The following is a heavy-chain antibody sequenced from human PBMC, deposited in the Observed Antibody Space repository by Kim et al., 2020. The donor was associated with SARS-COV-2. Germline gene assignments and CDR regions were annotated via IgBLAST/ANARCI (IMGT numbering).Heavy chain of an antibody. D-gene: IGHD6-13*01. CDR3: ARKRRSSSWYGDY. CDR2: INHSGST. J-gene: IGHJ4*02. V-gene: IGHV4-34*01. Sequence: SETLSLTCAVYGVSFSGYYWSWIRQPPGKGLEWIGEINHSGSTNYNPSLKSRVTISVDTSKNQFSLKLSSVTAADTAVYYCARKRRSSSWYGDYWGQGTL. CDR1: GVSFSGYY.